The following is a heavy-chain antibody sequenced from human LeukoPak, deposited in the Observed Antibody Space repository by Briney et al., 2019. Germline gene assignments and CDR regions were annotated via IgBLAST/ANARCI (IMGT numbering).Heavy chain of an antibody. Sequence: GGSLRLSCAASGFTLSSSAMTWVRQAPGKGLEWVSAISASGGSTYYADSVKGRFTISRDNSKNTLYLQMNSLRAEDTAVYYCAKDLSGNDYWGQGTLVTVSS. V-gene: IGHV3-23*01. J-gene: IGHJ4*02. CDR1: GFTLSSSA. CDR3: AKDLSGNDY. CDR2: ISASGGST.